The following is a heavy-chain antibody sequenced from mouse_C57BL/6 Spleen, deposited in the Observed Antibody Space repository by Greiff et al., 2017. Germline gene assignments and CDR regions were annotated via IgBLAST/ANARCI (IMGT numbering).Heavy chain of an antibody. Sequence: VQLKESGPGLVAPSQSLSITCTVSGFSLTSYGVHWVRQPPGKGLEWLVVIWSDGSTTYNSALKSRLSISKDNSKSQVFLKMNSLQTDDTAMYYCARHPTVVAPYAMDYWGQGTSVTVSS. J-gene: IGHJ4*01. CDR3: ARHPTVVAPYAMDY. CDR1: GFSLTSYG. V-gene: IGHV2-6-1*01. CDR2: IWSDGST. D-gene: IGHD1-1*01.